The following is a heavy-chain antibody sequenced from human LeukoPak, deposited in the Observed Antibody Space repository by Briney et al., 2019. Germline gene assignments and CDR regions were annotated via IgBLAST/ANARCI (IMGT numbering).Heavy chain of an antibody. J-gene: IGHJ4*02. CDR1: GGSFSGYY. Sequence: PSETLSLTCAVYGGSFSGYYWSWIRQPPGKGLEWIGEINHSGSTNYNPSLKSRVTISVDTSKNQFSLKLSSVTAADTAVYCCARETGVTTEYYFDYWGQGTLVTVSS. V-gene: IGHV4-34*01. CDR2: INHSGST. CDR3: ARETGVTTEYYFDY. D-gene: IGHD1-26*01.